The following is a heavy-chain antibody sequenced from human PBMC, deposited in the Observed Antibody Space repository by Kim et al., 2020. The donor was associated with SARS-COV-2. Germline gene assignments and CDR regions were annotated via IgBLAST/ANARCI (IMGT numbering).Heavy chain of an antibody. Sequence: GGSLRLSCAASGFTFSSYGMHWVRQAPGKGLEWVAVISYDGSNKYYADSVKGRFTISRDNSKNTLYLQMNSLRAEDTAVYYCAREVYDSQWGGYYGMDVWGQGTTVTVSS. CDR1: GFTFSSYG. D-gene: IGHD3-22*01. V-gene: IGHV3-33*05. J-gene: IGHJ6*02. CDR3: AREVYDSQWGGYYGMDV. CDR2: ISYDGSNK.